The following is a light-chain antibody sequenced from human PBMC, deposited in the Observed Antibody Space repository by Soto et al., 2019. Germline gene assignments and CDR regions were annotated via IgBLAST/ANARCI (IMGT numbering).Light chain of an antibody. V-gene: IGKV3-20*01. J-gene: IGKJ2*01. CDR3: QQYGTSPYT. CDR2: GAS. Sequence: DIVVTQSTGTLSLSPGERATFSCRASQNVSSNYLAWYQQKPGQPPRLLIYGASSRAIGIPDRFSGSGSGTDFTLTISRLEPEDFAVYYCQQYGTSPYTFGQGTKLQIK. CDR1: QNVSSNY.